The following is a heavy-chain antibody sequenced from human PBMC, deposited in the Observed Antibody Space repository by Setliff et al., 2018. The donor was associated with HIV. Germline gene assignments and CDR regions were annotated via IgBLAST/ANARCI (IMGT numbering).Heavy chain of an antibody. V-gene: IGHV1-69*13. D-gene: IGHD3-10*01. CDR1: GGTFSSYS. J-gene: IGHJ6*02. CDR2: IIPIYGTP. CDR3: ARGDYGSGSYYPYYFYYGMDV. Sequence: SVKVSCKASGGTFSSYSLNWVRQAPGQGLEWMGGIIPIYGTPIYAQKFQGRVTITADESTSTAYMELSSLRSEDTAVYYCARGDYGSGSYYPYYFYYGMDVWGQGTTVTVSS.